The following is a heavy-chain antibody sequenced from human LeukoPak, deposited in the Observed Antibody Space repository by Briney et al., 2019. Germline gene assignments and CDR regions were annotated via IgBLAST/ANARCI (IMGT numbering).Heavy chain of an antibody. CDR1: GYTFTSYY. V-gene: IGHV1-46*01. J-gene: IGHJ5*02. D-gene: IGHD3-10*01. Sequence: ASVKVSCKASGYTFTSYYMHWVRQAPGQGLEWMGIINPSGGSTSYAQKFQGRVTMTRDTSTSTVYMELSSLRSEDTAVYYCARVRPDTMVRGTKRPSNWFDPWGQGTLVTVSS. CDR3: ARVRPDTMVRGTKRPSNWFDP. CDR2: INPSGGST.